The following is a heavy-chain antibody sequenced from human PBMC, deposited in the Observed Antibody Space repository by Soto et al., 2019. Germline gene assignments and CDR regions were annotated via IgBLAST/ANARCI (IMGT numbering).Heavy chain of an antibody. CDR3: ARERHIVVVVAATYDAFDI. J-gene: IGHJ3*02. CDR2: IWYDGSNK. D-gene: IGHD2-15*01. CDR1: GFTFSSYG. Sequence: QVQLVESGGGVVQPGRSLRLSCAASGFTFSSYGMHWVRQAPGKGLEWVALIWYDGSNKYYADSVKGRFTISRDNSKNTLYLQMNSLRAEDTAVYYCARERHIVVVVAATYDAFDIWGQGTMVTVSS. V-gene: IGHV3-33*01.